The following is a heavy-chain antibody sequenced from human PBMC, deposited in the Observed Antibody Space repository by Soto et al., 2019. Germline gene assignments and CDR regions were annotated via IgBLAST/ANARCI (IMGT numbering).Heavy chain of an antibody. J-gene: IGHJ4*02. CDR2: ISAYNGNT. Sequence: RASVKVSCKASGYTFTSYGISWVRQAPGQGLEWMGWISAYNGNTNYAQKLQGRVTMTTDTSTSTAYMELRSLRSDDTAVYYCARLRRSDYDILTGPSHRPFGYWGQGTVVTDSS. CDR3: ARLRRSDYDILTGPSHRPFGY. V-gene: IGHV1-18*04. D-gene: IGHD3-9*01. CDR1: GYTFTSYG.